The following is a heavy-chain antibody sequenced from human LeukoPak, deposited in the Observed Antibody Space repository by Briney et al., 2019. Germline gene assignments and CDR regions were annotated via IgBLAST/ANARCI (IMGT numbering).Heavy chain of an antibody. CDR1: GYTFTRYD. V-gene: IGHV1-8*03. Sequence: ASVKVSCKASGYTFTRYDINWVRQATGQGLEWMGWMNPKSGNTGHAQKFQDRVTITRDTSISTVYMELSSLRSEDTAVYFCAREYFDHPGAFDIWGQGTMVTVSS. D-gene: IGHD3-9*01. CDR3: AREYFDHPGAFDI. J-gene: IGHJ3*02. CDR2: MNPKSGNT.